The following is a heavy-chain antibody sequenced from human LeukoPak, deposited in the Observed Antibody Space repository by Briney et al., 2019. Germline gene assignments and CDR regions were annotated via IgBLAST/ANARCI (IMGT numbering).Heavy chain of an antibody. CDR1: GYTFTGYY. D-gene: IGHD2-2*01. V-gene: IGHV1-2*02. CDR3: ARAVVVPAFDYYYMDV. J-gene: IGHJ6*03. CDR2: INPNSGGT. Sequence: ASVKVSCKASGYTFTGYYMHWVRQAPGQGLEWMGWINPNSGGTNYAQKFQGRVTMTRDTSISTAYMELSRLRSDNTAVYYCARAVVVPAFDYYYMDVWGKGTTVTVSS.